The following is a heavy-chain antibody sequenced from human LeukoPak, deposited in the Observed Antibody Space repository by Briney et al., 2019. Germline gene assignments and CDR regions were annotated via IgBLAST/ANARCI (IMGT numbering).Heavy chain of an antibody. Sequence: QPGRSLSLSCAASGFTFSSYAMHWVRQAPGKGLEWVAVISYDGSNKYYADSVKGRFTISRDNSKNTLYLQMNSLRADDTAVYYCATGSGHYYDRWGQGTLVTVSS. J-gene: IGHJ4*02. V-gene: IGHV3-30*04. CDR3: ATGSGHYYDR. CDR1: GFTFSSYA. CDR2: ISYDGSNK. D-gene: IGHD3-22*01.